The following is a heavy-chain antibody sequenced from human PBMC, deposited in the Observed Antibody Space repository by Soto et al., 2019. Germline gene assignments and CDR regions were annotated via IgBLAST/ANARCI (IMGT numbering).Heavy chain of an antibody. J-gene: IGHJ4*02. CDR3: AKDLGTVTISPYFDY. Sequence: PGGSLRLSCAASGFTFSSYGMHWVRQAPGKGLEWVAVISYDGSNKYYADSVKGRFTISRDNSKNTLYLQMNSLRAEDTAVYYCAKDLGTVTISPYFDYWGQGTLVTVSS. CDR1: GFTFSSYG. V-gene: IGHV3-30*18. D-gene: IGHD4-17*01. CDR2: ISYDGSNK.